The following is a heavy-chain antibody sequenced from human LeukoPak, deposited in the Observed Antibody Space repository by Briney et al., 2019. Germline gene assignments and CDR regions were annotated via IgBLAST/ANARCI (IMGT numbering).Heavy chain of an antibody. J-gene: IGHJ5*02. CDR1: GGSISSSSYY. CDR3: ARVFGGPVSRRFDP. V-gene: IGHV4-39*07. D-gene: IGHD4-23*01. CDR2: IYHSGST. Sequence: SETLSLTCTVSGGSISSSSYYWGWIRQPPGKGLEWIGSIYHSGSTYYNPSLRSRVTISVDTSKNQFSLKLSSVTATDTAVYYCARVFGGPVSRRFDPWGQGTLVSVSS.